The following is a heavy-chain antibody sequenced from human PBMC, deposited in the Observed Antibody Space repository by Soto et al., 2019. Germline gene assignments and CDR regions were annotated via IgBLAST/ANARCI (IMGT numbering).Heavy chain of an antibody. CDR1: GFTFSSYW. CDR3: ARGPGVTRLRYFDY. CDR2: INSDGSST. V-gene: IGHV3-74*01. D-gene: IGHD2-21*02. Sequence: GGSLRLSCAASGFTFSSYWMHWVRQAPGKGLVWVSRINSDGSSTSYADSVKGRFTISRDNAKNTLYLQMNSLRAEDTAVYYCARGPGVTRLRYFDYWGQGTLVTVSS. J-gene: IGHJ4*02.